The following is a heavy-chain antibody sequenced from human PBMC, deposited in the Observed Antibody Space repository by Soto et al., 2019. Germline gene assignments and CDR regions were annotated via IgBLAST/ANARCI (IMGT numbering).Heavy chain of an antibody. CDR2: ISYDGSNK. J-gene: IGHJ3*02. CDR1: GFTFSSYG. CDR3: AGLVVVAATAAFDI. Sequence: GGSLRLSCAASGFTFSSYGMHWVRQAPGKGLEWVAVISYDGSNKYYADSVKGRFTISRDNSKNTLYLQMNSLRAEDTAVYYCAGLVVVAATAAFDIWGQGTMVTVSS. D-gene: IGHD2-15*01. V-gene: IGHV3-30*03.